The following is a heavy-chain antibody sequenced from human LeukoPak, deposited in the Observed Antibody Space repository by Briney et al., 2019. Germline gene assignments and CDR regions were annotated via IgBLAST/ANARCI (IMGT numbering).Heavy chain of an antibody. CDR1: GYTFTSYA. CDR2: INAGNGNT. D-gene: IGHD6-19*01. J-gene: IGHJ4*02. V-gene: IGHV1-3*03. CDR3: ARDAVAGTKEWSHFDY. Sequence: ASVKVSCKASGYTFTSYAMHWVRQAPGQRLEWMGWINAGNGNTKYSQEFQGRVTITRDTSASTAYMELSSLRSEDMAVYYCARDAVAGTKEWSHFDYWGQGTLVTVSS.